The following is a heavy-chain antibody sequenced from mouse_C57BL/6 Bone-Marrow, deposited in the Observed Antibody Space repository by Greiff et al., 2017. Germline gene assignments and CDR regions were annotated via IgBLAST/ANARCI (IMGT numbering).Heavy chain of an antibody. D-gene: IGHD2-1*01. J-gene: IGHJ4*01. Sequence: EVKVEESGGGLVQPGGSMKLSCVASGFTFSNYWMNWVRQSPEKGLEWVAQIRLKSDNYATHYAESVKGRFTISSDDSKSSVYLQMNNLRAEDTGIYYCTGRGNLYAMDYWGQGTSVTVSS. CDR2: IRLKSDNYAT. V-gene: IGHV6-3*01. CDR3: TGRGNLYAMDY. CDR1: GFTFSNYW.